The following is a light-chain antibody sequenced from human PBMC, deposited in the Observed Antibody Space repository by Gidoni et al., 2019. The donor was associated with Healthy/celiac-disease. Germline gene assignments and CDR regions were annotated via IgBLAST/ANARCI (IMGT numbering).Light chain of an antibody. CDR3: QQYGSSPGFT. CDR1: QSVSSSY. V-gene: IGKV3-20*01. CDR2: GAS. Sequence: EVVLTQSASTLSLSPGERATLSCRASQSVSSSYLAWYQQKPGQAPRLLIYGASSRATGIPDRFSGSGSGTDFTLTISRLEPEDFAVYYCQQYGSSPGFTFGPXTKVDIK. J-gene: IGKJ3*01.